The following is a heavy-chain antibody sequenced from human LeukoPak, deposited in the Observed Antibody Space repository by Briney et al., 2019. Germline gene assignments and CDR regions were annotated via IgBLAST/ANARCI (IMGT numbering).Heavy chain of an antibody. V-gene: IGHV4-4*02. CDR3: ARGWRPRVAVAGTKVLPDI. Sequence: SETLSLTCAVSGDSVTSSNWWSWVRQPPGKGLEWIGEIYHSGATNYNPSLKSRVTISVDTSKNQFSLKLRSVTAADTAVYYCARGWRPRVAVAGTKVLPDIWGQGTMVTVSS. CDR1: GDSVTSSNW. J-gene: IGHJ3*02. CDR2: IYHSGAT. D-gene: IGHD6-19*01.